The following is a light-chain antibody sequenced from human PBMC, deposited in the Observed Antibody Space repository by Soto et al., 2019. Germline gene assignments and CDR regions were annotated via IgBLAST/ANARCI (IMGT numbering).Light chain of an antibody. J-gene: IGKJ1*01. CDR3: QQYNSYSM. V-gene: IGKV1-5*01. Sequence: DIQMTQSPSTLSASVGDRVTITCRASQSISSWLAWYQQKPGKAPKLLIYDASSLESGVPSRFSCSGSGTAFTLTISSLQPDDFATYYCQQYNSYSMFGQGTKVEIK. CDR2: DAS. CDR1: QSISSW.